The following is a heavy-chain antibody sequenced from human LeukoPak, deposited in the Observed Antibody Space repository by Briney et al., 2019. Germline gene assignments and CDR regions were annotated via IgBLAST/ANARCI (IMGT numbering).Heavy chain of an antibody. V-gene: IGHV1-69*01. CDR2: IIPIFGRA. J-gene: IGHJ3*02. Sequence: ASVKVSRKASVCTFSSYAISWVRQAPAQGLEWMGGIIPIFGRANYAQKFQRRVTITADESMSTAYMELRSLRSEDTDVYYCARDPRREYDILTGYYTVEAFDIWGQGTTVTVSS. CDR3: ARDPRREYDILTGYYTVEAFDI. D-gene: IGHD3-9*01. CDR1: VCTFSSYA.